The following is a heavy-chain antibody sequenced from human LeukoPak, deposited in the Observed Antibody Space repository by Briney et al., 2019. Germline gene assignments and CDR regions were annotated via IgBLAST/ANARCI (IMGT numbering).Heavy chain of an antibody. V-gene: IGHV1-24*01. CDR3: ATNIRITMIVGWFDP. D-gene: IGHD3-22*01. CDR2: FDPEDGET. CDR1: GYTLTELS. J-gene: IGHJ5*02. Sequence: ASVKVSCKVSGYTLTELSMHWVRQAPGKGLEWMGGFDPEDGETIYAQKFQGRVTMTEDTSTDTAYMELSSLRSEDTAVYYCATNIRITMIVGWFDPWGQGTLVTVSS.